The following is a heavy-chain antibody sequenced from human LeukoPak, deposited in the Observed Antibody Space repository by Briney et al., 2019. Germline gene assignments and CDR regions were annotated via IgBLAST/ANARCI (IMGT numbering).Heavy chain of an antibody. V-gene: IGHV4-59*01. D-gene: IGHD3-22*01. CDR1: GGSISSYY. CDR3: ARVDDSSAYIDY. Sequence: SETLSLTCTVSGGSISSYYWSWIRQPPGKGLEWIGYIYNSGSTNYNPSLESRVTISVDTSKNQFSLELISVTAADTAVYYCARVDDSSAYIDYWGQGTLVTVSS. CDR2: IYNSGST. J-gene: IGHJ4*02.